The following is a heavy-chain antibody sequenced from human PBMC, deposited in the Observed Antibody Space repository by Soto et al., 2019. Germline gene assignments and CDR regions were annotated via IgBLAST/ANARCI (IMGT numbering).Heavy chain of an antibody. CDR3: ARGVGYCISTSCYVAFDP. D-gene: IGHD2-2*01. V-gene: IGHV3-21*01. CDR1: GFTFSSYS. CDR2: ISSSSSYI. J-gene: IGHJ5*02. Sequence: EVQLVESGGGLVKPGGSLRLSCAASGFTFSSYSMNWVRQAPGKGLEWVSSISSSSSYIYYADSVKGRFTISRDNAKNSLYLQMNSLRAEDTAVYYCARGVGYCISTSCYVAFDPWGQGTLVTVSS.